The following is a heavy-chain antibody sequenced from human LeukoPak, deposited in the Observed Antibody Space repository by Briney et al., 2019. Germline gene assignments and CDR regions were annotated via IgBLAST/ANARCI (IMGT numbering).Heavy chain of an antibody. CDR3: AGSFKLYYYDTNAFDI. CDR2: INHSGST. V-gene: IGHV4-34*01. CDR1: GGSFSGYY. Sequence: SETLSLTCAVYGGSFSGYYWSWIRQPPGKGLEWIGEINHSGSTNYNPSLKSRVTISVDTSKNQFSLKLSSVTAADTAVYYCAGSFKLYYYDTNAFDIWGQGTMVTVSS. J-gene: IGHJ3*02. D-gene: IGHD3-22*01.